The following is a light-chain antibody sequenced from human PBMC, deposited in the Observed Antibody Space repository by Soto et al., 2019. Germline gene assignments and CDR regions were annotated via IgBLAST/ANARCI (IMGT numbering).Light chain of an antibody. J-gene: IGLJ2*01. CDR1: TGAVTSGHY. CDR3: LLSYSGAREGV. Sequence: QAVVTQEPSLTVSPGGTVTLTCGSSTGAVTSGHYPYWFQQKPGQAPRTLIYDTSNKHSWTPARFSGSLLGGKAALTLSGAQPEDEAEYYCLLSYSGAREGVFGGGTKRTVL. V-gene: IGLV7-46*01. CDR2: DTS.